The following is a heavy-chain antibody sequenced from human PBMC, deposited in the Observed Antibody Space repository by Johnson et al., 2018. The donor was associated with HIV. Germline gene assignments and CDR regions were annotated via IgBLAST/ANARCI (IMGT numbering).Heavy chain of an antibody. CDR1: AVSGFSVSSNY. CDR2: IYSGGST. CDR3: ARETDIAPYSGSYPTQAFDI. J-gene: IGHJ3*02. D-gene: IGHD1-26*01. Sequence: VQLVESGGGLVQPGGSLRLSCAASAVSGFSVSSNYINWVRQAPGKGLKWVSVIYSGGSTYYADYADSVKGRFTISRDNSKNTLYLQMNSLRAEDTAVYYCARETDIAPYSGSYPTQAFDIWGQGTMVTVSS. V-gene: IGHV3-66*01.